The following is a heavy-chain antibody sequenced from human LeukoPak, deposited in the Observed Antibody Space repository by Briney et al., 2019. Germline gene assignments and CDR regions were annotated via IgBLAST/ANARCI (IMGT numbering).Heavy chain of an antibody. CDR3: ATPPWLRGY. Sequence: AGGSLRPSCAASGFTFDDYAVFWVRQVPGKGLEWVSLISGDGGSTYYADSVKGRFTISRDNSKNSLYLQMNSLRTEDSALYYCATPPWLRGYWGQGTLLTVSS. J-gene: IGHJ4*02. V-gene: IGHV3-43*02. CDR2: ISGDGGST. D-gene: IGHD5-12*01. CDR1: GFTFDDYA.